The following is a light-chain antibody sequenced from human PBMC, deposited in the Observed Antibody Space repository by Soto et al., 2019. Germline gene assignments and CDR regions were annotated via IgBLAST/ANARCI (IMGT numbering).Light chain of an antibody. J-gene: IGKJ5*01. CDR3: QQYNKWPIT. Sequence: ESVMTQSPATLSVSPGESATLSCRASQSVSSDLALYQQKPGQAPRLLIYYTSTRATGFPARFSGGGSGTEFTLTISSLQSEASAVYYCQQYNKWPITFGQGTRLA. CDR1: QSVSSD. V-gene: IGKV3-15*01. CDR2: YTS.